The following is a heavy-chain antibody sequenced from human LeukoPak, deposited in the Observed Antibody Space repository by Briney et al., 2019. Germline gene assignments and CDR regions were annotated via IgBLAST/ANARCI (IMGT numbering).Heavy chain of an antibody. V-gene: IGHV1-2*02. J-gene: IGHJ3*02. CDR2: INPNSGGT. D-gene: IGHD3-22*01. CDR3: ASPTAYYYDSSGFDI. CDR1: GYTFTGYY. Sequence: GASVKVSCKASGYTFTGYYMHWVRQAPGQGLEWMGWINPNSGGTNYAQKFQGRVTMTRDTSISTAYMELSRLRSDDTAVYYCASPTAYYYDSSGFDIWGQGTMVTVSS.